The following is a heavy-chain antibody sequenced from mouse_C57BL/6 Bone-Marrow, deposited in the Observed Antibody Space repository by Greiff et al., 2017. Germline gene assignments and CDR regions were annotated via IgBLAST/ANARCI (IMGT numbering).Heavy chain of an antibody. Sequence: VQLQQSGAEMVKPGASVKISCKVSGYAFSTYWMNWVKQRPGKGLEGIGQIYPGDGDTNYNGTFKGKGPLTADKSANTAYMQLSSLTSEDCAVYFCARDWDYFDYWGKGTTLTVSS. V-gene: IGHV1-80*01. D-gene: IGHD4-1*01. CDR2: IYPGDGDT. J-gene: IGHJ2*01. CDR1: GYAFSTYW. CDR3: ARDWDYFDY.